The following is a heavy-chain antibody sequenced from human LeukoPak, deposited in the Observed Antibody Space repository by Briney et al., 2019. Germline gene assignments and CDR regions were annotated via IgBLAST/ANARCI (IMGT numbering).Heavy chain of an antibody. Sequence: ASVKVSCKASGYTFTSYYMHWVRQAPGQGLEWMGIINPSGGSTSYAQKFQGRVTMTRDTSTSTVYMELSSLRSEDTAVYYCARDPIRPLLAKQAGRFDYWGQGTLVTVSS. D-gene: IGHD3-3*02. V-gene: IGHV1-46*01. CDR3: ARDPIRPLLAKQAGRFDY. CDR1: GYTFTSYY. J-gene: IGHJ4*02. CDR2: INPSGGST.